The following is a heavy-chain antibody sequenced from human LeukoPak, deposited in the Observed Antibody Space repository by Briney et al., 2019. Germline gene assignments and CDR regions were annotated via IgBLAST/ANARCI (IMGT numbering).Heavy chain of an antibody. D-gene: IGHD2-15*01. CDR1: GYTFTGYY. V-gene: IGHV1-2*02. J-gene: IGHJ4*02. CDR2: INPNSGGT. Sequence: ASVKVSCKASGYTFTGYYMHWVRQAPGQGLEWMGWINPNSGGTNYAQKFQGRVTMTRDTSISTAYMELSRLRSDDTAVYYCARGRYCRGGSCYFDYWGQGTLVTVSS. CDR3: ARGRYCRGGSCYFDY.